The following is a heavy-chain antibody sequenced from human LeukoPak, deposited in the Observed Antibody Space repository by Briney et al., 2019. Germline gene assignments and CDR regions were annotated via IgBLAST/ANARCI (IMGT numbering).Heavy chain of an antibody. CDR3: AREGVSSPDDTFDV. CDR1: GFIFGSYA. V-gene: IGHV3-30-3*01. D-gene: IGHD3-3*01. CDR2: ISYGGDDGSNI. J-gene: IGHJ3*01. Sequence: GGSLRLSCAASGFIFGSYAMHWVRQAPGKGLEWVAVISYGGDDGSNIYYADSVKGRFTISRDNSKSTLYLQMNSLRPEDTAVYYCAREGVSSPDDTFDVWGQGTMVTVSS.